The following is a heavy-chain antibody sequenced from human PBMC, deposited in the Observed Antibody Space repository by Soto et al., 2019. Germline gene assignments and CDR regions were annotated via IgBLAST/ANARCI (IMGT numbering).Heavy chain of an antibody. CDR3: AKDRGYREYCSGGSCYPGIFDY. D-gene: IGHD2-15*01. CDR1: GFTFSSYA. CDR2: ISGSGGST. Sequence: GGSLRLSCAASGFTFSSYAMSWVRQAPGKGLEWVSAISGSGGSTYYADSVKGRFTISRDNSKNTLYLQMNSLRAEDTAVYYCAKDRGYREYCSGGSCYPGIFDYWGQGTLVTVSS. J-gene: IGHJ4*02. V-gene: IGHV3-23*01.